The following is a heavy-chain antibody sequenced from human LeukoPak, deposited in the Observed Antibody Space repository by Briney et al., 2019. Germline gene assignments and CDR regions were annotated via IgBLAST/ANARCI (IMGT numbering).Heavy chain of an antibody. CDR3: ARGAEKAPGIAAAGTSKDY. CDR1: GGSFSGYY. V-gene: IGHV4-34*01. J-gene: IGHJ4*02. D-gene: IGHD6-13*01. Sequence: SEALSLTCAVYGGSFSGYYWSWTRQPPGKGLEWIGEINHSGSTNYNPSLKSRVTISVDTSKNQFSLKLSSVTAADTAVYYCARGAEKAPGIAAAGTSKDYWGQGTLVTVSS. CDR2: INHSGST.